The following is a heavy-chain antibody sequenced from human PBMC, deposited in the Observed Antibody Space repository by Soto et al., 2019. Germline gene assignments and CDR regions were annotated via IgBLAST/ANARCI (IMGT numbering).Heavy chain of an antibody. CDR2: IIPIFGTA. CDR1: GGTFSSYA. Sequence: QVQLVQSGAEVKKPGSSVKVSCKASGGTFSSYAISWVRQAPGQGLEWMGGIIPIFGTANYAQKFQGRVTITADKTTSTTYMELSSPRSDDTAVYYYAREVGRSSEVSYYYYGMDDWGQGTTVTVSS. D-gene: IGHD2-2*01. CDR3: AREVGRSSEVSYYYYGMDD. V-gene: IGHV1-69*06. J-gene: IGHJ6*01.